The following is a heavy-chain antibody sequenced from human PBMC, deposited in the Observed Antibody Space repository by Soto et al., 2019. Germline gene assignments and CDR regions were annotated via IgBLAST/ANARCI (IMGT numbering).Heavy chain of an antibody. D-gene: IGHD1-26*01. CDR3: ARDSVGTTRPPPFDF. Sequence: PGGSLRLSCVASGFTFNDYWMHWVRLAPGRGLVWVSRISGDGGRTSHADSVKGRFTISRDNAKNMLYLQMNSLRAEDTAVYYCARDSVGTTRPPPFDFRGQRTPVTVSS. CDR2: ISGDGGRT. V-gene: IGHV3-74*01. J-gene: IGHJ4*02. CDR1: GFTFNDYW.